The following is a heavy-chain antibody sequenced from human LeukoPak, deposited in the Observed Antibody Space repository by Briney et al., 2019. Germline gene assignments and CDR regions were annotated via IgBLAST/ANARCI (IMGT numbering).Heavy chain of an antibody. V-gene: IGHV3-33*01. Sequence: QPGGSLRLSCAASGFTFSSYGMHWVRQAPGKGLGWVAVIWHDGKHKFYADSVKGRFTISRDNSKSTLCLQMNSLRDEDTAVYYCARDRGSDDPIDYWGQGTPVTVSS. J-gene: IGHJ4*02. CDR2: IWHDGKHK. CDR1: GFTFSSYG. CDR3: ARDRGSDDPIDY. D-gene: IGHD2-15*01.